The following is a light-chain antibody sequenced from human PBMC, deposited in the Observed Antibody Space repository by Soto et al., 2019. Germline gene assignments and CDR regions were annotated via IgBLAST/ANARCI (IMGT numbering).Light chain of an antibody. CDR3: QEAYSFPVT. V-gene: IGKV1D-12*01. CDR1: QDISKW. Sequence: DIQMTQSPSSVSASVGDRVTITCRASQDISKWIAWYQQKPGRAPKLLIHTASTIQREVPSRFSVSGSGTDFTLTISSLQPEDFATYYCQEAYSFPVTVGLGTRLESK. CDR2: TAS. J-gene: IGKJ5*01.